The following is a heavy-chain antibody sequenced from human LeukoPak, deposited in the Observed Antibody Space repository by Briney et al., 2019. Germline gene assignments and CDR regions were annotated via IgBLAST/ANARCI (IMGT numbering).Heavy chain of an antibody. D-gene: IGHD2-15*01. V-gene: IGHV4-61*01. J-gene: IGHJ6*03. CDR3: ARDTVGVGYCSGGSCYSHYYYYYYMDV. Sequence: PSQTLSLTCTVSGGSISSGSYYWSWIRQPPGKGLEWIGYIYYSGSTNYNPSLKSRVTISVDTSKNQFSLKLSSVTAADTAVYYCARDTVGVGYCSGGSCYSHYYYYYYMDVWGKGTTVTISS. CDR2: IYYSGST. CDR1: GGSISSGSYY.